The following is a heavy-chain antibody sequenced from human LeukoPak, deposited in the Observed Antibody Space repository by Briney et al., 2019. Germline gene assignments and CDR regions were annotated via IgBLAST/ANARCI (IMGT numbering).Heavy chain of an antibody. CDR1: GFAFSRYW. J-gene: IGHJ3*02. CDR3: ASLVVTDDWAFDI. V-gene: IGHV3-74*01. CDR2: IYTDGTTK. Sequence: GGSLRLSCAASGFAFSRYWMHWIRQAPRKGLVWVSAIYTDGTTKRYADSVKGRFTISRDNAKNTLYLQMNSLSVEDTAVYYCASLVVTDDWAFDIWGQGTMVTVSS. D-gene: IGHD2-21*02.